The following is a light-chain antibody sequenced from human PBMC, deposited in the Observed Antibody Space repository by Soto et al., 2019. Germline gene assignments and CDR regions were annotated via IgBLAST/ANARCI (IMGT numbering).Light chain of an antibody. CDR2: LGS. CDR1: ESLLHSDGYNY. J-gene: IGKJ2*01. V-gene: IGKV2-28*01. Sequence: DIVMSQSPLSLPVTPGESASISCRSNESLLHSDGYNYLDWYLQKPGQSPQLLIYLGSNRASGVPDRFSGSGSDIDFTLKISRVEAEDVGVYYCMQALHPPYTFGQGTKLEIK. CDR3: MQALHPPYT.